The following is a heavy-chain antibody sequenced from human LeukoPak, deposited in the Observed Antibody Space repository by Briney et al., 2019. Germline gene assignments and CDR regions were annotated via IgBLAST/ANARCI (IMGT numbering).Heavy chain of an antibody. Sequence: PGGSLRLSCAASGFTFSNYNMNWVRQAPGKGLEWLSYISYGSGTIYYADSVKGRFTISRDNAKNSLYLQMNSLRDEDTAVYYCARARGNSVYSDYWGQGTLVTVSS. D-gene: IGHD5/OR15-5a*01. CDR3: ARARGNSVYSDY. CDR2: ISYGSGTI. V-gene: IGHV3-48*02. J-gene: IGHJ4*02. CDR1: GFTFSNYN.